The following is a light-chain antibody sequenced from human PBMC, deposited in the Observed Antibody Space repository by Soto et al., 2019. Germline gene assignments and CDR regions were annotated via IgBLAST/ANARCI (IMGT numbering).Light chain of an antibody. CDR2: AAS. Sequence: DIQMTQSPSSLSASVGDRVTITCRASQGISNYLAWYQQKPGKVPKLLIYAASTLHSGVQSRFSGSGSGTDFTLTIRSLQPEDVATYYCKKYDSAPWTVGQGTKVDI. J-gene: IGKJ1*01. CDR1: QGISNY. CDR3: KKYDSAPWT. V-gene: IGKV1-27*01.